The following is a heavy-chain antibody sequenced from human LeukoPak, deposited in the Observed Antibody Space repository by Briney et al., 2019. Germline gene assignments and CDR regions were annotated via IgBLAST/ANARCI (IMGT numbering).Heavy chain of an antibody. CDR3: ARVRGSYAIGY. Sequence: GGSLRLSCAASGFTFGSYWMHWVRQAPGKGLEWVSYISGSGGDIYYADSVKGRFTISRDNAKNSLYLQMSSLRADDTAVYYCARVRGSYAIGYWGQGTLVTVSS. CDR1: GFTFGSYW. V-gene: IGHV3-48*01. CDR2: ISGSGGDI. J-gene: IGHJ4*02. D-gene: IGHD1-26*01.